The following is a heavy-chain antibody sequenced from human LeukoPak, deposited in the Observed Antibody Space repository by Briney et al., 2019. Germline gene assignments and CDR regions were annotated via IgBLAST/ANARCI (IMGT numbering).Heavy chain of an antibody. V-gene: IGHV4-59*01. CDR2: IHYSGST. D-gene: IGHD1-1*01. CDR3: ARDRSERYAFDI. Sequence: SETLSLTCTVADGSISSYYWSWIRQPPGKGLEWIGYIHYSGSTNYNPSLKSRVTTSIDTSKNQSSLKLSSVTAADTAVYYCARDRSERYAFDIWGQGTMVTVSS. J-gene: IGHJ3*02. CDR1: DGSISSYY.